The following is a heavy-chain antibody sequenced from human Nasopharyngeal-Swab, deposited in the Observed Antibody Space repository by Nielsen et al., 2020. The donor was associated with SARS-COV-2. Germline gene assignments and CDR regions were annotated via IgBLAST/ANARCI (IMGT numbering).Heavy chain of an antibody. J-gene: IGHJ3*02. CDR3: GRSLPPPNANNRNPLDI. V-gene: IGHV3-30*01. Sequence: GESLKISCAASGFTFNNYAIHWVRQAPGKGLEWVAVISHDGYTKYYADSVRGRFTISRDNSKSTLYLEMHSLRAEDSAVYSCGRSLPPPNANNRNPLDIWGQGTVVTVSS. D-gene: IGHD1-14*01. CDR1: GFTFNNYA. CDR2: ISHDGYTK.